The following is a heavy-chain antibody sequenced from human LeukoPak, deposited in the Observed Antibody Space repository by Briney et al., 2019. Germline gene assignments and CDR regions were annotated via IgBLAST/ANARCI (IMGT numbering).Heavy chain of an antibody. CDR3: ARDLSGIAVAGMRYYFDY. Sequence: GGSLRLSCAASGFTVSSNYMSWVRQAPGKGLEWVSVIYSGGSTYYADSVKGRVTISRDNSKNTLYLQMNSLRAEDTAVYYCARDLSGIAVAGMRYYFDYWGQGTLVTVSS. V-gene: IGHV3-66*02. CDR2: IYSGGST. J-gene: IGHJ4*02. CDR1: GFTVSSNY. D-gene: IGHD6-19*01.